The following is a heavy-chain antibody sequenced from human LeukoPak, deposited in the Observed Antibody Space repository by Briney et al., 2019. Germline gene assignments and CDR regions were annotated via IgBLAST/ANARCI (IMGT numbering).Heavy chain of an antibody. CDR1: GYTITSYG. D-gene: IGHD5-18*01. CDR3: ARDQAGYSYGYSPLFGY. V-gene: IGHV1-18*01. CDR2: ISAYNGNT. J-gene: IGHJ4*02. Sequence: ASVKVSCKASGYTITSYGISWVRQAPGQGLEWMGWISAYNGNTNYAQKLQGRVTMTTDTSTSTAYMELRSLRSDDTAVYYCARDQAGYSYGYSPLFGYWGQGTLVTVSS.